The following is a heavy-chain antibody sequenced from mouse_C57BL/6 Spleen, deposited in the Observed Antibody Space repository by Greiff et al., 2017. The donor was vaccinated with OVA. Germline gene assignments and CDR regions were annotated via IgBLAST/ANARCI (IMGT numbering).Heavy chain of an antibody. CDR2: IYPRSGNT. D-gene: IGHD1-1*01. CDR3: ARWDYGSSSSFDY. V-gene: IGHV1-81*01. J-gene: IGHJ2*01. CDR1: GYTFTSSG. Sequence: QVQLKQSGAELARPGASVKLSCKASGYTFTSSGISWVKQRTGQGLEWIGEIYPRSGNTYYNEKFKGKATLTADKSSSTAYMELRSLTSEDSAVYFCARWDYGSSSSFDYWGQGTTLTVSS.